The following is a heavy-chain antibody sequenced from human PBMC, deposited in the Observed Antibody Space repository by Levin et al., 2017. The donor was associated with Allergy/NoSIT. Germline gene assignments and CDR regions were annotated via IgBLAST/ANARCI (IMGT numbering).Heavy chain of an antibody. CDR2: IYYSGST. Sequence: SETLSLTCTVSGGSISSYYWSWIRQPPGKGLEWIGYIYYSGSTNYNPSLKSRVTISVDTSKNQFSLKLSSVTAADTAVYYCARCSSSWYGYFDYWGQGTLVTVSS. CDR1: GGSISSYY. D-gene: IGHD6-13*01. J-gene: IGHJ4*02. V-gene: IGHV4-59*01. CDR3: ARCSSSWYGYFDY.